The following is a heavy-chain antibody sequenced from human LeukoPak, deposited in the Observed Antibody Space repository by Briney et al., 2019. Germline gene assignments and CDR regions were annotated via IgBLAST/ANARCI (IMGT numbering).Heavy chain of an antibody. CDR2: ISGSGGST. D-gene: IGHD6-13*01. V-gene: IGHV3-23*01. CDR1: GITFSSFA. J-gene: IGHJ4*02. Sequence: GGSLRPSCAAFGITFSSFAMTWVRQAPGKGLEWVSAISGSGGSTYYADSVKSRFTISRDNSKNTLYLQMNSLRAEDTAVYYCAKDRGQQLVPFDYWGQGTLVTVSS. CDR3: AKDRGQQLVPFDY.